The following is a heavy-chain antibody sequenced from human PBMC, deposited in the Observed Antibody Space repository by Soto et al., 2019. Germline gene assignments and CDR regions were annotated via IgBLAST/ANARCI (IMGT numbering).Heavy chain of an antibody. CDR1: GFTFSSYS. Sequence: PVGSLRLSCAASGFTFSSYSMNWVRQAPGKGLEWVSYISSSSSTIYYADSVKGRFTISRDNAKNSLYLQMNSLRDEDTAVYYCARENGGNSGYYYYYGMDVWGQGTTVTVSS. CDR2: ISSSSSTI. CDR3: ARENGGNSGYYYYYGMDV. V-gene: IGHV3-48*02. D-gene: IGHD2-21*02. J-gene: IGHJ6*02.